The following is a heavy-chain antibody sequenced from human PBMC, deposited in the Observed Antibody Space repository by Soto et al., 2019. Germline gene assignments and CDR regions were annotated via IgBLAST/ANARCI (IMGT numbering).Heavy chain of an antibody. J-gene: IGHJ6*02. CDR3: AARTHYYYGMDV. CDR1: GFTFTSSA. Sequence: VKVSCKASGFTFTSSAVQWVRQARGQRLEWIGWIVVGSGNTNYAQKFQERVTITRDMSTSTAYMELSSLRSEDTAVYYCAARTHYYYGMDVWGQGTTVTVSS. CDR2: IVVGSGNT. V-gene: IGHV1-58*01.